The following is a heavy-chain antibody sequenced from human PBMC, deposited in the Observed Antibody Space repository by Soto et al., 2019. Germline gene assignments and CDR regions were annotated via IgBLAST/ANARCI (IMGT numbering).Heavy chain of an antibody. CDR3: ARDRSYSLDV. CDR2: INSDGSST. CDR1: GSTFSNDW. Sequence: PGGSLRLSCAVSGSTFSNDWMHWVRQAPGKGLVWVSHINSDGSSTNYADFVKGRFTIARDNAKNTVYLQMNSLRAEDTAVYYCARDRSYSLDVWGQATTVTVSS. J-gene: IGHJ6*02. V-gene: IGHV3-74*01.